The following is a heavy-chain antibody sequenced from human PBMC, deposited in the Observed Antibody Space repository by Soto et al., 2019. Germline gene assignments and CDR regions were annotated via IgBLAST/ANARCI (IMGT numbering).Heavy chain of an antibody. D-gene: IGHD6-13*01. CDR3: VSEQLTNSAY. CDR2: MNSDGTTI. J-gene: IGHJ4*02. CDR1: GFTFSNYW. V-gene: IGHV3-74*01. Sequence: EVQLVESGGGLVQPGGSLRLSCAASGFTFSNYWMHWIRQAPGKGLLWVARMNSDGTTITYADSVKGRFTISRDNARNRPYLQMTTLRAEDTPEYYCVSEQLTNSAYWGQGTL.